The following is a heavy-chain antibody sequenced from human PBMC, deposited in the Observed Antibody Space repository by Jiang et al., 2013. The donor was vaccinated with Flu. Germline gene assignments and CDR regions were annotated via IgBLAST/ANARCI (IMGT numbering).Heavy chain of an antibody. CDR3: ASFGTIDSSGYYRWFDL. CDR1: GYSFTSYW. D-gene: IGHD3-22*01. Sequence: GAEVKKPGESLRISCKGSGYSFTSYWIGWVRQMPGKGLEWMGIIYPGDSDTRYSPSFQGQVTISADKSISTAYLQWSSLKASDTAMYYCASFGTIDSSGYYRWFDLWGRGTLVTVSS. CDR2: IYPGDSDT. V-gene: IGHV5-51*01. J-gene: IGHJ2*01.